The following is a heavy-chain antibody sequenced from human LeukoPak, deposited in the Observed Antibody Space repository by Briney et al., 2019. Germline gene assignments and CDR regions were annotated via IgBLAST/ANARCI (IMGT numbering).Heavy chain of an antibody. V-gene: IGHV3-23*01. CDR2: ISGSGGST. J-gene: IGHJ4*02. Sequence: GGSLRLSCAASGFTFSKAWMSWVRQAPGKGLEWVSAISGSGGSTYYADSVKGRFTISRDNSKNTLYLQMNSLRAEDTAVYYCAKGVYGDYVLDYWGQGTLVTVSS. CDR3: AKGVYGDYVLDY. D-gene: IGHD4-17*01. CDR1: GFTFSKAW.